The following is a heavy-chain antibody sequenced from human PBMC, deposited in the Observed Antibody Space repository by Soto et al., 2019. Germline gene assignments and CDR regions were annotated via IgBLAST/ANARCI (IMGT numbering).Heavy chain of an antibody. CDR1: GGSISSFY. V-gene: IGHV4-4*07. Sequence: KPSETLSLTCTVSGGSISSFYWSWIRQPAGKGLEWIGRIYSSGSTNYNPSLKSRITMSVDTSKNQFSLKLTSVTAADTAVYYCARDCSSSSCLISGLEYWGQGTLVTVSS. CDR2: IYSSGST. J-gene: IGHJ4*02. D-gene: IGHD2-2*01. CDR3: ARDCSSSSCLISGLEY.